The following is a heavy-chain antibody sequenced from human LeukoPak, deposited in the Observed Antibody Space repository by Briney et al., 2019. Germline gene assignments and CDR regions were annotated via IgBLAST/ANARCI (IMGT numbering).Heavy chain of an antibody. D-gene: IGHD3/OR15-3a*01. CDR1: GFTLSSYW. CDR2: INSDGSST. V-gene: IGHV3-74*01. Sequence: GGXLRLSCAASGFTLSSYWMHWVRQAPGKGLVWVSRINSDGSSTIYADSVKGRFTISRDNAKNTLYLQMNSLRAEDTAVYYCARGFRGHDYWGQGTLVTVSS. CDR3: ARGFRGHDY. J-gene: IGHJ4*02.